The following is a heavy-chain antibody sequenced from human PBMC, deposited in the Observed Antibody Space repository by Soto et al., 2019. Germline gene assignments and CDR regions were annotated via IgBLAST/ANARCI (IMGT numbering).Heavy chain of an antibody. CDR2: ISGSGGST. V-gene: IGHV3-23*01. D-gene: IGHD6-13*01. J-gene: IGHJ4*02. CDR3: AKVGIKQQLVPINY. CDR1: GFTFSSYA. Sequence: EVQLLESGGGLVQPGGSLRLSCAASGFTFSSYAMSWVRQAPGKGLEWVSAISGSGGSTYYADSVKGRFTISRDNSKNTRYLQMNSLRAEDTAVYYCAKVGIKQQLVPINYWGQGTLVTVSS.